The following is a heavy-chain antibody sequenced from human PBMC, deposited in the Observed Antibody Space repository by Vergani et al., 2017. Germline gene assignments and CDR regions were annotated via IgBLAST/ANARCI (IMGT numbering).Heavy chain of an antibody. CDR1: GGSFSTGSQS. CDR2: IYTSGAT. V-gene: IGHV4-61*02. D-gene: IGHD2-21*01. CDR3: ARDGGEYEKEALDV. Sequence: QVQLQESGPGLVKPSQTLSLTCTVSGGSFSTGSQSWTWLRQSAGKGLEWIGRIYTSGATNYNPSLRSRAVMSVDASKNQFSLKLTSVTAADTAVYYWARDGGEYEKEALDVWGQGTKVTVTS. J-gene: IGHJ3*01.